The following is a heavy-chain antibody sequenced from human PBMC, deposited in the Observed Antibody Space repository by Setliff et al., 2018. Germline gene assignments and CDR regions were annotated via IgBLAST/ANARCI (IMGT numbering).Heavy chain of an antibody. CDR2: IYYSGST. Sequence: SETLSLTCTVSGGSISSYYWSWIRQPPGKGLEWIGYIYYSGSTNYNPSLKSRVTISVDTSKNQFSLKMSSVTAADTAVYYCAREARYSYGHRTFDYWGQGTLVTVSS. CDR1: GGSISSYY. V-gene: IGHV4-59*01. CDR3: AREARYSYGHRTFDY. J-gene: IGHJ4*02. D-gene: IGHD5-18*01.